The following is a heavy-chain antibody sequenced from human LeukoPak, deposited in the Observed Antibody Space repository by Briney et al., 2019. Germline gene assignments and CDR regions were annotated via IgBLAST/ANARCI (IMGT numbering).Heavy chain of an antibody. Sequence: GGSLRLSCAASGFTFSSYSMNWVRQAPGKGLEWVSSISSSSSYIYYADSVKGRFTISRDNAKKSLYLQMNSLRAEDTAVYYCARGGRTAVATFDYWGQGTLVTVSS. CDR3: ARGGRTAVATFDY. V-gene: IGHV3-21*01. D-gene: IGHD6-19*01. CDR1: GFTFSSYS. CDR2: ISSSSSYI. J-gene: IGHJ4*02.